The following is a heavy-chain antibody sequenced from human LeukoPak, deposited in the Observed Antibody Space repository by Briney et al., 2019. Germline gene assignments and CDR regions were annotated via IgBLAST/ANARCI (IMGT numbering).Heavy chain of an antibody. V-gene: IGHV1-69*01. Sequence: SVKVSCKASGGTFSSYAISWVRQAPGQGLEWMGGIIPIFGTANYAQKFQGRVTITADESTSTAYMELSSLRSEDTAVYYCASSRGYDFWSGYYLLDYWGQGTLVTVSS. CDR2: IIPIFGTA. CDR1: GGTFSSYA. J-gene: IGHJ4*02. CDR3: ASSRGYDFWSGYYLLDY. D-gene: IGHD3-3*01.